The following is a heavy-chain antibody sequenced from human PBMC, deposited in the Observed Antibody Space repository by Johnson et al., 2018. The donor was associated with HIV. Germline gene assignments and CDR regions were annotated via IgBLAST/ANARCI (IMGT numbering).Heavy chain of an antibody. CDR3: ARDGTRDYIDAFDI. D-gene: IGHD4-11*01. V-gene: IGHV3-20*04. J-gene: IGHJ3*02. CDR2: INWNGGST. CDR1: GFTFDDYG. Sequence: QLVESGGGVERPGGSLRLSCAASGFTFDDYGMSWVRQAPWKGLEWVSGINWNGGSTGYADSVKGRFTISRDNAKNSLFLQMNSLRAEDTALYYCARDGTRDYIDAFDIWGQGTMVTVSS.